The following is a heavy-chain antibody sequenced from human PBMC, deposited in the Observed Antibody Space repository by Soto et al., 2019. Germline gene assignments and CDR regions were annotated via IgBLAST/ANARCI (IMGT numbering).Heavy chain of an antibody. CDR1: GGSISSGDYY. Sequence: SETLSLTCTVSGGSISSGDYYWSWIRQPPGKGLEWIGYIYYSGSTYYNPSLKSRVTISVDTSKNQFSLKLSSVTAADTAVYYCASGRTASVWGSYRYTGDIDYWGQGTLVTVSS. J-gene: IGHJ4*02. CDR3: ASGRTASVWGSYRYTGDIDY. D-gene: IGHD3-16*02. V-gene: IGHV4-30-4*01. CDR2: IYYSGST.